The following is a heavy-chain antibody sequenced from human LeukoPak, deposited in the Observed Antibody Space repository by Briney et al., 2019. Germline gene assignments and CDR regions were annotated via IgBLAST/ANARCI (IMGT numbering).Heavy chain of an antibody. V-gene: IGHV1-46*01. D-gene: IGHD4/OR15-4a*01. Sequence: GASVKVSCKASGYSFSTHWMHWVRQAPGQGLEWMGIINPSGGFTSYAQKLQGRVTVTRDMSTSTVYMELSNLRSEDTAVYYCARDVDYANPRHDYWGQGTLVTVSS. CDR1: GYSFSTHW. CDR3: ARDVDYANPRHDY. J-gene: IGHJ4*02. CDR2: INPSGGFT.